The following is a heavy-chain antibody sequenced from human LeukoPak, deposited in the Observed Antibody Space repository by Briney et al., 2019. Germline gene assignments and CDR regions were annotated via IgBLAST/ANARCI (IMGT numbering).Heavy chain of an antibody. V-gene: IGHV3-11*01. CDR1: GFTFSDYN. D-gene: IGHD2-15*01. CDR3: ARVLRYCSGGNCYSGGLGYMDV. CDR2: ISRSGSTK. J-gene: IGHJ6*03. Sequence: GGSLRLSCAASGFTFSDYNMGWIRQAPGKGLEWVSSISRSGSTKYYADSVKGRFTISRDNAKNSLFLQMNSLRAEDTAVYYYARVLRYCSGGNCYSGGLGYMDVWGKGTTVTISS.